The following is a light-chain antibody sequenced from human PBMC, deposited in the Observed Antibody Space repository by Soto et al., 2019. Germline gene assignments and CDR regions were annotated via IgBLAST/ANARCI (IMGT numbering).Light chain of an antibody. V-gene: IGLV2-14*01. CDR1: SSDVGGYNF. J-gene: IGLJ1*01. Sequence: QSVLTQPASVSGSPGQSITISCTGTSSDVGGYNFVSWYQQHPGKAPKLMIYEVTNRPSGVSDRFSGSKSGNTASLTISGLQAEDEADYYCSSYTSNRGVFGNGTKVTVL. CDR3: SSYTSNRGV. CDR2: EVT.